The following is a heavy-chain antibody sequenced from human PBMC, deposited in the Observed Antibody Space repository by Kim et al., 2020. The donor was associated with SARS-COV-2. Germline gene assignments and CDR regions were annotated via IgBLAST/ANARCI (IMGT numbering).Heavy chain of an antibody. CDR3: TTIPGLLLWWEYYFDY. D-gene: IGHD2-21*01. J-gene: IGHJ4*02. Sequence: PVKGRFTISRDDSKNTLYLQMNSLKTEDTAVYYCTTIPGLLLWWEYYFDYWGQGTLVTVSS. V-gene: IGHV3-15*01.